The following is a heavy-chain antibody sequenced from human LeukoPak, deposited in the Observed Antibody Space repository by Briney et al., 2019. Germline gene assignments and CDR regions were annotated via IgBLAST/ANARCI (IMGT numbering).Heavy chain of an antibody. D-gene: IGHD2-2*01. V-gene: IGHV3-66*02. CDR3: ARGISSSSCCHFDY. CDR1: GFTASSNY. Sequence: GGSLRLSCASSGFTASSNYMTWVRQAPGKGLEWVSVIYSGGSTYSADSVKGRFTISRDNSKNTLYLQMNSLRAEGTAVYYCARGISSSSCCHFDYWGQGTLVTVSS. J-gene: IGHJ4*02. CDR2: IYSGGST.